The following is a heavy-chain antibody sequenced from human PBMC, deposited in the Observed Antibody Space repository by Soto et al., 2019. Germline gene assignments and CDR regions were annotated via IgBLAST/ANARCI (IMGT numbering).Heavy chain of an antibody. D-gene: IGHD1-26*01. CDR3: AAFSTGTYLFDF. V-gene: IGHV4-59*01. CDR2: IYGTGTT. Sequence: QVRLQGSGPGLVKPSATLSLTCTVSDGSISSYYWSWIRQPPGKGLEWIGYIYGTGTTNYNPSLGGRVRISMDTSKNHFSLTLNSVTAADTAVYYCAAFSTGTYLFDFWGQGALVTVSS. CDR1: DGSISSYY. J-gene: IGHJ4*02.